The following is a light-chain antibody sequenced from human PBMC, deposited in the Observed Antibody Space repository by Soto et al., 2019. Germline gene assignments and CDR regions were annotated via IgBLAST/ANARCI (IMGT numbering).Light chain of an antibody. CDR3: QQYYNTPPT. CDR1: QSLVYSDGNTY. CDR2: RVS. J-gene: IGKJ1*01. V-gene: IGKV2-30*01. Sequence: DVVMTQSPLSLPVTLGQPASFSCRSSQSLVYSDGNTYLNWFQQRPGQSPRRLISRVSIRDSGVPDRFSGSGSGTDFTLQISRVEAEDVAVYYCQQYYNTPPTFGQGTKVEIK.